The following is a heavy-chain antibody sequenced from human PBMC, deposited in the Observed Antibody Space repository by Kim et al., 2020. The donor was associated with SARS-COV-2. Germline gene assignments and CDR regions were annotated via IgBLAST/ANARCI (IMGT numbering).Heavy chain of an antibody. Sequence: YATTYPASVKGRFTISRDDSKNTAYLQMNSLKTEDTAVYYCSSGTFPFDYWGQGTLVTVSS. V-gene: IGHV3-73*01. J-gene: IGHJ4*02. D-gene: IGHD1-26*01. CDR2: YAT. CDR3: SSGTFPFDY.